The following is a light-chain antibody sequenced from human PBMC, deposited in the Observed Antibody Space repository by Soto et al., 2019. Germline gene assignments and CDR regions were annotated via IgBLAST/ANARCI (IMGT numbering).Light chain of an antibody. Sequence: IVMTQSPLSLPVTPGEPASISCRSSQSLLYSNGYNYLDWYLQKPGQSPQLLIYLGSNRASGVPDRFSGSGSGTDFTLRISRMEAEDVGVYYCMQALQTPPTFGQGTKVDIK. CDR1: QSLLYSNGYNY. CDR2: LGS. V-gene: IGKV2-28*01. CDR3: MQALQTPPT. J-gene: IGKJ1*01.